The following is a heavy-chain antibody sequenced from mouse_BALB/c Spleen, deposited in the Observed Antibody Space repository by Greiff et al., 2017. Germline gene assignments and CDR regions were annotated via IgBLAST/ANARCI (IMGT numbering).Heavy chain of an antibody. Sequence: VQLQQSGAELAKPGASVKMYCKASGYTFTSYCLHWVKQRPGQGLEWIGYINPSTGYTEYNQKFKDKATLTADKSSSTAYMQLSSLTSEDSAVYYCAREGGRIPFAYWGQGTLVTVSA. J-gene: IGHJ3*01. V-gene: IGHV1-7*01. CDR2: INPSTGYT. D-gene: IGHD1-1*01. CDR3: AREGGRIPFAY. CDR1: GYTFTSYC.